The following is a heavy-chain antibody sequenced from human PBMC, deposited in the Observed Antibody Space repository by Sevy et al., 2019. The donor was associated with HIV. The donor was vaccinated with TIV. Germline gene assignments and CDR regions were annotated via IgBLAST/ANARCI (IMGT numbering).Heavy chain of an antibody. CDR3: ARQTFYGSGSYYKYYDYVWGSYYFDY. CDR2: IYPGDSDT. V-gene: IGHV5-51*01. CDR1: GYSFTSYW. J-gene: IGHJ4*02. Sequence: GESLKIPCKGSGYSFTSYWIGWVRQMPGKGLEWMGIIYPGDSDTRYSPSFQGQVTISADKSISTAYLQWSSLKASDTAMYYCARQTFYGSGSYYKYYDYVWGSYYFDYWGQGTLVTVSS. D-gene: IGHD3-16*01.